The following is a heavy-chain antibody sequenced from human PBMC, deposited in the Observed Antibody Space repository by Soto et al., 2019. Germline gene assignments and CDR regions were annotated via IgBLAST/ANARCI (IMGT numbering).Heavy chain of an antibody. CDR1: RGSIGNYF. CDR2: ISYSGTT. Sequence: PSETLSLNRTITRGSIGNYFWTWIPEPPGRGLEWIGYISYSGTTNCNASLKSRVTISVDTSANQFSLRVRSVTAADTAVYYCARIRGLGEVSPYFDPWGQGDRLTVSS. J-gene: IGHJ4*02. V-gene: IGHV4-59*01. D-gene: IGHD3-16*01. CDR3: ARIRGLGEVSPYFDP.